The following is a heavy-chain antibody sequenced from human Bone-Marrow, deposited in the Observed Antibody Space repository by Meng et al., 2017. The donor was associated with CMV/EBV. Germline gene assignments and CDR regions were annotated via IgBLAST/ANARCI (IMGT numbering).Heavy chain of an antibody. CDR2: IYPGDSDT. J-gene: IGHJ6*02. V-gene: IGHV5-51*01. D-gene: IGHD6-13*01. CDR1: GYSFTSYW. Sequence: GGSLRLSCKGSGYSFTSYWIGWVRQMPGKGLEWMGIIYPGDSDTRYSPSFQGQVTISADKSISTAYLQWSSLKASDTAMYYCARRGEQLVRYYGMDVWGQGTTVPVSS. CDR3: ARRGEQLVRYYGMDV.